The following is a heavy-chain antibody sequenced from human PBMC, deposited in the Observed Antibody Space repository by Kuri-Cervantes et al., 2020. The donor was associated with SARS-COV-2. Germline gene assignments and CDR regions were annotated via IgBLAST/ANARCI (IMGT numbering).Heavy chain of an antibody. V-gene: IGHV3-30*02. CDR3: ARDGPMAGTGGDWFDP. J-gene: IGHJ5*02. CDR2: IRYDGSNK. Sequence: GGSLRLSCAASGFTFSSYAMSWVRQAPGKGLEWVAFIRYDGSNKYYADSVKGRFTISRDNSKNTLYLQMNSLRAEDTAVYYCARDGPMAGTGGDWFDPWGQGTLVTVSS. CDR1: GFTFSSYA. D-gene: IGHD1-1*01.